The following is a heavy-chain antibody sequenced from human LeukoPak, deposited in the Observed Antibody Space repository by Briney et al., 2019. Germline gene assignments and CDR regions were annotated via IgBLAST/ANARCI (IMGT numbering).Heavy chain of an antibody. Sequence: GGSLRLSCPASGFTFSSYAMHWVRQTPGKGLEYVSAISSNGGNTYYADSVKGRFTISRDNSKNTLLLQMSGLRAEDTAVYYCVRNYYDSSGYYLAGYWGQGTLVTVSS. J-gene: IGHJ4*02. V-gene: IGHV3-64D*06. CDR3: VRNYYDSSGYYLAGY. CDR2: ISSNGGNT. CDR1: GFTFSSYA. D-gene: IGHD3-22*01.